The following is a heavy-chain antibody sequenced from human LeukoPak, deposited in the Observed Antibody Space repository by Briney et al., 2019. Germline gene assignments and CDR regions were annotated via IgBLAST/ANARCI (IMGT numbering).Heavy chain of an antibody. V-gene: IGHV3-23*01. CDR3: ARYGDPDGAGLLGKPYFDF. Sequence: GGSLRLSCAASGFTFSSFAMSWVRQAPGKGLQWVSTVSGNGAYTYYPDSVKGRFTISRDRSRNTVYLQVNSLSAEDTAVYYCARYGDPDGAGLLGKPYFDFWGQGALVTVSS. CDR1: GFTFSSFA. CDR2: VSGNGAYT. J-gene: IGHJ4*02. D-gene: IGHD4/OR15-4a*01.